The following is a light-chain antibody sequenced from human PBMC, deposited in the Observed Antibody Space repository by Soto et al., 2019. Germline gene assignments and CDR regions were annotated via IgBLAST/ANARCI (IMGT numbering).Light chain of an antibody. CDR3: SSYAGSNTPYV. CDR1: SSDVGGYNY. CDR2: EVN. J-gene: IGLJ1*01. V-gene: IGLV2-8*01. Sequence: QSVLTQPPSASGSPGQSVTSSCTGTSSDVGGYNYVSWYQHHPGNAPKLMIYEVNKRTSGVPDRFSGSKSGNTASLTVSGLQAEDEADYYCSSYAGSNTPYVFGTGTKVTVL.